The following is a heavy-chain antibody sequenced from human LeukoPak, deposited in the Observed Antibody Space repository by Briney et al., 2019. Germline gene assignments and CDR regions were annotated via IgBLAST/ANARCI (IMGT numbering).Heavy chain of an antibody. D-gene: IGHD2/OR15-2a*01. J-gene: IGHJ6*02. CDR2: IIPILGIA. CDR3: AREGNRGMDV. CDR1: GGTFSSYA. V-gene: IGHV1-69*04. Sequence: SVKASCKASGGTFSSYAISWVRQAPGQGLEWMGRIIPILGIANYAQKFQGRVTITADKSTSTAYMELSSLRSEDTAVYYCAREGNRGMDVWGQGTTVTVSS.